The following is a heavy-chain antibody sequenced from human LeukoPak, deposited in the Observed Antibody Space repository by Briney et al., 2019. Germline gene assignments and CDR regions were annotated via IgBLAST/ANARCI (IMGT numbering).Heavy chain of an antibody. CDR3: ARDSSGMDV. J-gene: IGHJ6*02. D-gene: IGHD6-6*01. Sequence: RSGGSLRISCAASGFTFSNYWMHWVRQAPGKGLVWVSRINIGGSSTNYADSVKGRFTISRDNAKNTLYLQMNSLRAEDTAVYYCARDSSGMDVWGQGTTVTVSS. V-gene: IGHV3-74*01. CDR2: INIGGSST. CDR1: GFTFSNYW.